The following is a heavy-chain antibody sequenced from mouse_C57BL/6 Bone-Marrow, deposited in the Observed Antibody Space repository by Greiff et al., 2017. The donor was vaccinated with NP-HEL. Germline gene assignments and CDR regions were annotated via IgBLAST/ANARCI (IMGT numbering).Heavy chain of an antibody. CDR3: ARTAQATGAY. Sequence: VQRVESGPELVKPAASVKISCKASGYAFSSSWMNWVKQRPGKGLEWIGRIYPGDGDTNYNGKFKGKATLTADKSSSTAYMQLSSLTSEDSAVYFCARTAQATGAYWGQGTLVTVSA. D-gene: IGHD3-2*02. CDR1: GYAFSSSW. V-gene: IGHV1-82*01. CDR2: IYPGDGDT. J-gene: IGHJ3*01.